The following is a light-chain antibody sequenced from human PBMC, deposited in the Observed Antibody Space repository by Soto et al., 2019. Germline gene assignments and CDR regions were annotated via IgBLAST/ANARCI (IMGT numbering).Light chain of an antibody. Sequence: EMAMTQSPATLSVSPGERAILSCRASQNVYNNLAWYQQKPGQAPRLLIFDASTRATGIPARFSGSGSGPDFTLTIASLQPEDSATYYCQQSYNLPWTFGPGTKVDI. J-gene: IGKJ1*01. CDR2: DAS. CDR1: QNVYNN. CDR3: QQSYNLPWT. V-gene: IGKV3-15*01.